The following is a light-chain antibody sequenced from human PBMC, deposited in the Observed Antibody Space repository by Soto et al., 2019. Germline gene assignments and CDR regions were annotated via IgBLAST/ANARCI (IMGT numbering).Light chain of an antibody. J-gene: IGKJ1*01. CDR3: QQYGSSLLT. Sequence: EIVLTQSPGTLSLSPGERATLSCRASQSVSSSYLAWYQQKPGQAPRLLIYGASSMATGIPDRFSGSGSGTDFTLTIISLEPEDFAVYYCQQYGSSLLTFGQGTKVEIK. CDR1: QSVSSSY. CDR2: GAS. V-gene: IGKV3-20*01.